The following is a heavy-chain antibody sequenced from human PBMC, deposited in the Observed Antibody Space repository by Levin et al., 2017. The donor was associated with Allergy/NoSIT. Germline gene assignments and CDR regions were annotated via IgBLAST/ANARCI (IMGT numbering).Heavy chain of an antibody. J-gene: IGHJ5*02. CDR2: INHSGST. V-gene: IGHV4-34*01. Sequence: SETLSLTCAVYGGSFSGYYWSWIRQPPGKGLEWIGEINHSGSTNYNPSLKSRVTISVDTSKNQFSLKLSSVTAADTAVYYCARGTSGDIVVVVAATPEGGNWFDPWGQGTLVTVSS. CDR1: GGSFSGYY. CDR3: ARGTSGDIVVVVAATPEGGNWFDP. D-gene: IGHD2-15*01.